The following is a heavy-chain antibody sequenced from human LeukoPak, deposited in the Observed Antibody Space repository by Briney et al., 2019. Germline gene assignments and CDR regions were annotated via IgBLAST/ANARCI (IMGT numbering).Heavy chain of an antibody. J-gene: IGHJ6*03. CDR2: TYSGGST. CDR3: ARALPTNYYYYMDV. Sequence: PGGSLRLSCAASGFTVSSNYMSWVRQAPGKGLEWVSVTYSGGSTYYADSVKGRFTISRDNSKNTLYLQMNSLRAEDTAVYYCARALPTNYYYYMDVWGKGTTVTVSS. V-gene: IGHV3-53*01. D-gene: IGHD1-26*01. CDR1: GFTVSSNY.